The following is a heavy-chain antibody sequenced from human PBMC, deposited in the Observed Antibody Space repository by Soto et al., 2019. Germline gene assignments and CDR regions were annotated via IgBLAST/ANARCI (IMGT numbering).Heavy chain of an antibody. CDR1: GFTFSRYG. V-gene: IGHV3-30*18. CDR2: ISYDGSNK. CDR3: AKDVGFWSGYPYYYYGMDV. J-gene: IGHJ6*02. D-gene: IGHD3-3*01. Sequence: PVGSLRLSCAASGFTFSRYGMHWVRQAPGKGLEWVAVISYDGSNKYYADSVKGRFTISRDNSKNTLYLQMNSLRAEDTAVYYRAKDVGFWSGYPYYYYGMDVWGQGTTVTVSS.